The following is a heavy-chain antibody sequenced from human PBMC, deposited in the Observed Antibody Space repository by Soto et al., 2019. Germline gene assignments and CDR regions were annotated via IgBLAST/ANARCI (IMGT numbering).Heavy chain of an antibody. CDR3: YGSGIDY. Sequence: QVQLVESGGGVVQPGRSLRLSCAASGFTFSNYGMHWVRQAPGKGLEWVAAISNDGLNKYYLDSVKGRFTISRDNSENTLDLRMNSLRVEDTAVYYCYGSGIDYWGQGTLVTVSS. V-gene: IGHV3-30*03. J-gene: IGHJ4*02. CDR2: ISNDGLNK. CDR1: GFTFSNYG. D-gene: IGHD3-10*01.